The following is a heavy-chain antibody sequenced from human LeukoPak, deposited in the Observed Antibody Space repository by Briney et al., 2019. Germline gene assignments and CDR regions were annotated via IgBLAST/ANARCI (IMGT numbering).Heavy chain of an antibody. D-gene: IGHD3-22*01. J-gene: IGHJ4*02. CDR1: GFTFSSYS. CDR3: ARSYDSGFDY. Sequence: PGGSLRLSCAASGFTFSSYSMNWVRQAPGKGLEWVSYISSSSSTIYYADSVKGRFTISRDNAKNSLYLQMNSLRAEDTAVYYCARSYDSGFDYWGQGTLVTVSS. CDR2: ISSSSSTI. V-gene: IGHV3-48*04.